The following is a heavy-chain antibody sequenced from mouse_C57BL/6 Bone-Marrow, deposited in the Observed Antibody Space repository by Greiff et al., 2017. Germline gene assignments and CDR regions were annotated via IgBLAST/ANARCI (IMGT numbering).Heavy chain of an antibody. CDR1: GFNIKDDY. CDR2: IDPENGDT. J-gene: IGHJ2*01. V-gene: IGHV14-4*01. CDR3: TTRYYYGTDYFDY. D-gene: IGHD1-1*01. Sequence: EVKVVESGAELVRPGASVKLSCTASGFNIKDDYMHWVKQRPEQGLEWIGWIDPENGDTEYASKFQGKATITADTSSNTAYLQLSSLTSEDTAVYYCTTRYYYGTDYFDYGGQGTTRTVSS.